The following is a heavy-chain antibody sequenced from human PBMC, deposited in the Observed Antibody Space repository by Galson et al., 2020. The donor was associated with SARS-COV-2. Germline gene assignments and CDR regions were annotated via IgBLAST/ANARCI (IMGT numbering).Heavy chain of an antibody. D-gene: IGHD4-17*01. V-gene: IGHV3-53*01. CDR3: ARVYGKTGDYYFNY. Sequence: GESLKISCAASGFTVANAYMSWVRQIPGKGLELVSFIYLGGDTVYADFVEGRFTISRDDSKNMVYLQMTSLRAEDSAMYFCARVYGKTGDYYFNYWGQGTLVTVSS. CDR1: GFTVANAY. CDR2: IYLGGDT. J-gene: IGHJ4*02.